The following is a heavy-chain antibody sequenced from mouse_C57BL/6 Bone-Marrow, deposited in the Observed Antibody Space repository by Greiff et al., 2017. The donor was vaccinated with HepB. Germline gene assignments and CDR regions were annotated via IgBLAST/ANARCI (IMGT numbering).Heavy chain of an antibody. CDR2: IDPSDSYT. D-gene: IGHD2-2*01. CDR3: ARERGDDGGYAMDY. CDR1: GYTFTSYW. J-gene: IGHJ4*01. V-gene: IGHV1-50*01. Sequence: QVQLKESGAELVKPGASVKLSCKASGYTFTSYWMQWVKQRPGQGLEWIGEIDPSDSYTNYNQKFKGKATLTVDTSSSTAYMQLSSLTSEDSAVYYCARERGDDGGYAMDYWGQGTSVTVSS.